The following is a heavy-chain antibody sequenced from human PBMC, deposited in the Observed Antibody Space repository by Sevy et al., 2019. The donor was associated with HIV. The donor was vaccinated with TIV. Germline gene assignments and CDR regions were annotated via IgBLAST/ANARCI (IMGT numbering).Heavy chain of an antibody. J-gene: IGHJ4*02. CDR2: ISGSGGST. Sequence: GGSLRLSCAASGFTFSSYAMSWVRQAPGKGLEWVSAISGSGGSTYYADSVKGRFTISRDNSKNTLYLQMNSLRAEDTAVYYYAKDPYDYVWGSYRSKRDYWGQGTLVTVSS. D-gene: IGHD3-16*02. CDR3: AKDPYDYVWGSYRSKRDY. CDR1: GFTFSSYA. V-gene: IGHV3-23*01.